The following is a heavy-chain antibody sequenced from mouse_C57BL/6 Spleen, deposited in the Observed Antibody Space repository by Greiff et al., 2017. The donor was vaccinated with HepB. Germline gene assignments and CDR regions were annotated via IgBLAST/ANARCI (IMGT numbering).Heavy chain of an antibody. Sequence: EVQLQQSGPELVKPGASVKMSCKASGYTFTDYNMHWVKQSHGKSLEWIGYINPNNGGTSYNQKFKGKATLTVNKSSSKAYMELRSLTSEDSAVYYCARGAHGVTTWKGAMDYWGQGTSVTVSS. CDR2: INPNNGGT. CDR3: ARGAHGVTTWKGAMDY. D-gene: IGHD2-2*01. CDR1: GYTFTDYN. J-gene: IGHJ4*01. V-gene: IGHV1-22*01.